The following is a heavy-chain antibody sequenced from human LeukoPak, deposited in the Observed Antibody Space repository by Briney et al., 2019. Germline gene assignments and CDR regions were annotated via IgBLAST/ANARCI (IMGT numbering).Heavy chain of an antibody. D-gene: IGHD3-3*01. J-gene: IGHJ3*02. V-gene: IGHV4-59*01. CDR1: GGSISSYY. Sequence: SETLSLTCTVSGGSISSYYWSWIRQPPGKGLEWIGYIYYSGSTNYNPSLKSRVTISVDTSKNQFSLKLSSVTAADTAVYYCARAHYDFWSGYNSANDALDIWGQGTMVTVSS. CDR2: IYYSGST. CDR3: ARAHYDFWSGYNSANDALDI.